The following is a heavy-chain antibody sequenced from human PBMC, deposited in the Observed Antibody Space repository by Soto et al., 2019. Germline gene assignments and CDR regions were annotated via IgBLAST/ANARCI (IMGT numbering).Heavy chain of an antibody. J-gene: IGHJ4*02. CDR2: IIPIFGTA. V-gene: IGHV1-69*13. CDR1: GGTFSSYA. D-gene: IGHD3-10*01. Sequence: SVKVSCKASGGTFSSYAISWVRQAPGQGLEWMGGIIPIFGTANYAQKFQGRVTITADESTSTAYMELSSLRSEDTAVYYCASVNYSGSGSPYYFDYWGQGTLVTVSS. CDR3: ASVNYSGSGSPYYFDY.